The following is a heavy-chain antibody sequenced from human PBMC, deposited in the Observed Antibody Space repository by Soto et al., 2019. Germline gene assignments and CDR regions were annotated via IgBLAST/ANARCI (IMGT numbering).Heavy chain of an antibody. D-gene: IGHD5-12*01. Sequence: PVGSLRLSCAASGFTFSSYWMSWVRQAPGKGLEWVANIKQDGSEKYYVDSVKGRFTISRDNAKNSLYLQMNSLRAEDTAVYYCARDLWMATTRGDDAFDIWGQGTMVTVSS. J-gene: IGHJ3*02. CDR3: ARDLWMATTRGDDAFDI. CDR1: GFTFSSYW. CDR2: IKQDGSEK. V-gene: IGHV3-7*01.